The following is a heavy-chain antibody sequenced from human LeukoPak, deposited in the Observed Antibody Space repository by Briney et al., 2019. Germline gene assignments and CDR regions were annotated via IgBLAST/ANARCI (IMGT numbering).Heavy chain of an antibody. CDR2: ISSSSSTI. CDR3: ARETYYYDR. V-gene: IGHV3-48*04. J-gene: IGHJ4*02. D-gene: IGHD3-22*01. CDR1: GFTFSSYS. Sequence: GGSLRLSCAASGFTFSSYSMNWVRQAPGKGLEWVSYISSSSSTIYYADSVKGRFTISRDNAKNSLYPQMNSLRAEDTAVYYCARETYYYDRWGQGTLVTVSS.